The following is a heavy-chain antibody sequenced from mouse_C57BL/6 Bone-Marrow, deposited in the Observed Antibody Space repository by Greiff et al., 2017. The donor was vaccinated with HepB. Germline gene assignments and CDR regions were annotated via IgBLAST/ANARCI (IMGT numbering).Heavy chain of an antibody. D-gene: IGHD1-1*01. Sequence: EVQWVESGGGLVQPGGSLKLSCAASGFTFSDYGMAWVRQAPRKGPEWVAFISNLAYSIYYADTVTGRFTISRENAKNTLYLEMSSLRSEDTAMYYCARAPPYYYGSSYHYAMDYWGQGTSVTVSS. J-gene: IGHJ4*01. CDR1: GFTFSDYG. CDR2: ISNLAYSI. CDR3: ARAPPYYYGSSYHYAMDY. V-gene: IGHV5-15*01.